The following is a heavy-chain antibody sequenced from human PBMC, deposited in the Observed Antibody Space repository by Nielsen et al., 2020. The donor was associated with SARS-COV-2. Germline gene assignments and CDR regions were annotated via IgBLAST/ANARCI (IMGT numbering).Heavy chain of an antibody. CDR3: ASSTYGGYVGYFDY. Sequence: GESLKISCVASGFTFSNYAMTWVRQAPGKGLEWVAVISYDGSNKYYADSVKGRFTISRDNSKNTLYLQMNSLRAEDTAVYYCASSTYGGYVGYFDYWGQGTLVTVSS. CDR2: ISYDGSNK. J-gene: IGHJ4*02. CDR1: GFTFSNYA. V-gene: IGHV3-30-3*01. D-gene: IGHD5-12*01.